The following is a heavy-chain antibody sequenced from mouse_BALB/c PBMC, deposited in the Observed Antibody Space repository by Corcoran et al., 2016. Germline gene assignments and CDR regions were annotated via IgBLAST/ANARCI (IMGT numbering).Heavy chain of an antibody. Sequence: QIQLVQSGPELKKPGETVKISCKASGYTFTNYGMNWVKQAPGKGLKWMGWINTYTGEPTYADDFKGRFAFSLETSASTAYLQINNLKNEDMATYFCARDPAWFAYWVQGTLVTVSA. CDR1: GYTFTNYG. J-gene: IGHJ3*01. CDR2: INTYTGEP. CDR3: ARDPAWFAY. V-gene: IGHV9-1*02.